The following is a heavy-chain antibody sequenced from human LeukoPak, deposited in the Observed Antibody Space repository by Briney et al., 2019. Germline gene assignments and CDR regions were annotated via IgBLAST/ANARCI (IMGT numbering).Heavy chain of an antibody. J-gene: IGHJ4*02. CDR1: GFTFNNYW. CDR3: ARGVPGPEY. D-gene: IGHD3-10*02. CDR2: INSDGSSP. Sequence: GGSLRPSCAAPGFTFNNYWMVWVRQAPGKGLVWVSRINSDGSSPRYADSVKGRFTISRDNAKNTLYLQMNSLRADDTAVYYCARGVPGPEYWGQGTLVTVSS. V-gene: IGHV3-74*01.